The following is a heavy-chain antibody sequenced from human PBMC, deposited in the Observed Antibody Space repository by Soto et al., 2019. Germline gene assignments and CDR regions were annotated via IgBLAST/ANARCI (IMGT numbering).Heavy chain of an antibody. V-gene: IGHV3-15*01. J-gene: IGHJ4*02. CDR1: GLNSNNAW. CDR2: IKSLLNGGAT. Sequence: PGGSLRLSCAASGLNSNNAWMRWVRQAPGKGLEWVGLIKSLLNGGATEYAASVKGRFTISRDDSKNTLYLQMNSLKTEDTAVYYCTTDLSSGYYYAGQDYFDYWGQGTLVTVSS. D-gene: IGHD3-22*01. CDR3: TTDLSSGYYYAGQDYFDY.